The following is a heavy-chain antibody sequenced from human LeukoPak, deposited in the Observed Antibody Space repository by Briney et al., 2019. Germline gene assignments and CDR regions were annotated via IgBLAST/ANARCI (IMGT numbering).Heavy chain of an antibody. CDR2: IRYDGSNK. Sequence: GGSLRLSCAASGFTFSSYGMHWVRQAPGKGLEWVAFIRYDGSNKYYADSVKGRFTISRDNSKNTLYLQMNSLRAEDTAVYYCAKGRYSGIPRGAFDIWGQGTMVTVSS. V-gene: IGHV3-30*02. D-gene: IGHD1-26*01. CDR3: AKGRYSGIPRGAFDI. CDR1: GFTFSSYG. J-gene: IGHJ3*02.